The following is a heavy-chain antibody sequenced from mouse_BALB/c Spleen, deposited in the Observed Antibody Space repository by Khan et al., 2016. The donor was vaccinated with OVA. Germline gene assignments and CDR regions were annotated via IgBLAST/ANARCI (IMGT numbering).Heavy chain of an antibody. J-gene: IGHJ3*01. CDR3: ARAGWDVFAY. Sequence: QVQLQQPGPELVKPGASVKMSCKASGYTFTDYVMNWVKQRIGQGLEWIGQIYPGSDSTYYNEKFKGKATLTTDRSSNTAYMQLSNLTSEDSAVYFCARAGWDVFAYWGQGTLVTVSA. D-gene: IGHD4-1*01. CDR1: GYTFTDYV. CDR2: IYPGSDST. V-gene: IGHV1-77*01.